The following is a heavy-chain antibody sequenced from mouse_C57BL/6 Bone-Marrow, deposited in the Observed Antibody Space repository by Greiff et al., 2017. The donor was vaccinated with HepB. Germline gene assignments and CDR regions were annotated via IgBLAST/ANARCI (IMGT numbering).Heavy chain of an antibody. J-gene: IGHJ1*03. CDR3: ARIPFITTVVVYWYFDV. CDR2: IWWDDDK. V-gene: IGHV8-8*01. Sequence: VKLVESGPGILQPSQTLSLTCSFSGFSLSTFGMGVGWIRQPSGKGLEWLAHIWWDDDKYYNPALKSRLTISKDTSKNQVFLKIANVDTADTATYYCARIPFITTVVVYWYFDVWGTGTTVTVSS. CDR1: GFSLSTFGMG. D-gene: IGHD1-1*01.